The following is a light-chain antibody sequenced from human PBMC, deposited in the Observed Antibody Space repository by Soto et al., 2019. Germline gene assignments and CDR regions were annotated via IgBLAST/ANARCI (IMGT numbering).Light chain of an antibody. J-gene: IGKJ3*01. Sequence: EIVLTQSPATLSMSPGERATLSCRASQSVSSSYLAWYQQKPGQAPRLLIYGASSRATGIPGRFSGSGSGTDFTLTTSRLESEDFAVYYCQQYGRSPFTFGLGTKVDIK. CDR1: QSVSSSY. CDR3: QQYGRSPFT. V-gene: IGKV3-20*01. CDR2: GAS.